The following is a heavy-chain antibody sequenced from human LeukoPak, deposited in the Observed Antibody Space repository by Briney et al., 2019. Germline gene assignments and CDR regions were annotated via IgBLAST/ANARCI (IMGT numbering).Heavy chain of an antibody. J-gene: IGHJ4*02. Sequence: GGSRRLSCAASGFIFSSHGMNWVRQAPGKGLEWVANIKQDGSEKYYVDSVKGRFTISRDNAKNSLYLQMNSLRAEDTAVYYCARDRYNWNYYFDYWGQGTLVTVSS. CDR3: ARDRYNWNYYFDY. CDR2: IKQDGSEK. D-gene: IGHD1-7*01. V-gene: IGHV3-7*01. CDR1: GFIFSSHG.